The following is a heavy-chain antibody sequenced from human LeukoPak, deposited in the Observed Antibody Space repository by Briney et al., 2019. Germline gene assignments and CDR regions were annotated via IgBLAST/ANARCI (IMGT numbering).Heavy chain of an antibody. CDR1: GYTFTDYY. CDR3: ARASGSYWWFDS. J-gene: IGHJ5*01. Sequence: ASVKVSCKASGYTFTDYYLHRVRQAPGQALEWMGCVNPNSGDTNYAQKFQGSVTMNRDTSISTVYMELSRLRSDDTAVYYCARASGSYWWFDSWGQGTLVTVSS. CDR2: VNPNSGDT. V-gene: IGHV1-2*02. D-gene: IGHD1-26*01.